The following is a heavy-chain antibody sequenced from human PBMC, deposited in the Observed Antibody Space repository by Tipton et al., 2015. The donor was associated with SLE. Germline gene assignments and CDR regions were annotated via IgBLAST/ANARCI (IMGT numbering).Heavy chain of an antibody. Sequence: TLSLTCAVYGGSFSGYYWSWIRQPPGKGLEWIGEINHSGSTNYNPSLKSRVTISVDTSKNQFSLKLSSVTAADTAVYYCAGPIVGARGGAFDIWGQGTMVTVSS. D-gene: IGHD1-26*01. J-gene: IGHJ3*02. CDR1: GGSFSGYY. CDR2: INHSGST. V-gene: IGHV4-34*01. CDR3: AGPIVGARGGAFDI.